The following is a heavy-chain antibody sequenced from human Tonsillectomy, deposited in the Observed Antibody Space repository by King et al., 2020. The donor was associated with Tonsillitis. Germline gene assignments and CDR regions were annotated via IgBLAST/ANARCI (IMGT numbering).Heavy chain of an antibody. Sequence: QLQESGPGLVKPSETLSLTCTVPGGSISSNSYYWGWIRQPPGKGLEWSGRIYYSGSTYYNPSLKSRVTISVDTSKNQFSLKLSSVTAADTAVYYCARQKQSAGSFDYWGQGTLVTVSS. J-gene: IGHJ4*02. V-gene: IGHV4-39*01. CDR3: ARQKQSAGSFDY. D-gene: IGHD3-10*01. CDR2: IYYSGST. CDR1: GGSISSNSYY.